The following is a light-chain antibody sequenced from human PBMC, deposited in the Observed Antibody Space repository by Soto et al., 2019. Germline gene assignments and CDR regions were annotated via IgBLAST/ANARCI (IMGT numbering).Light chain of an antibody. CDR3: QQYYSTPLT. V-gene: IGKV4-1*01. CDR1: QSVLYSSNNKNY. Sequence: DIVMTQSPDSLAVSLCERATINCKSSQSVLYSSNNKNYLAWYQQKPGQPPKLLIYWASTRESGVPDRFSGSGSGTDFTLTIRSLQAEDVAVYYCQQYYSTPLTFGGGTKVEIK. CDR2: WAS. J-gene: IGKJ4*01.